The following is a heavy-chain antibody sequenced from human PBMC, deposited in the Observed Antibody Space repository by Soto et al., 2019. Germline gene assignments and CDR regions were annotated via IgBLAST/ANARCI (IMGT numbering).Heavy chain of an antibody. J-gene: IGHJ3*02. CDR2: FGPEDGDT. CDR3: ARVRNYRSPNDVAFDI. Sequence: GASVKVSCKASGYTFTELSMHWVRQAPGKGLEWMGGFGPEDGDTIYAQKFQGRVTMTADTSTNTAYMELRSLRSEDTAVYYCARVRNYRSPNDVAFDIWGQGTMVTVSS. CDR1: GYTFTELS. V-gene: IGHV1-24*01. D-gene: IGHD1-1*01.